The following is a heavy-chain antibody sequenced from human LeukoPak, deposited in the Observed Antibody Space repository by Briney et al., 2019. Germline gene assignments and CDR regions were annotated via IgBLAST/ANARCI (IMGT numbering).Heavy chain of an antibody. D-gene: IGHD3-10*01. CDR1: GGSFSGYY. J-gene: IGHJ6*02. CDR3: ARGRSSVVREWRYYYYGMDV. Sequence: SETLSLTCAVYGGSFSGYYWSCIRQPPGKGLEWIGEINDSGSTDYNPSLKSRVTISVDTSKNQFSLKLSSVTAADTAVYYCARGRSSVVREWRYYYYGMDVWGQGTTVTVSS. CDR2: INDSGST. V-gene: IGHV4-34*01.